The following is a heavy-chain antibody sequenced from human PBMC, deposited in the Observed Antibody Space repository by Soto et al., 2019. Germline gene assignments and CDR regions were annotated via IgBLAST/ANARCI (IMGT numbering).Heavy chain of an antibody. CDR3: AAYDVWSGYYTDAFDI. CDR1: GYSFTSYW. V-gene: IGHV5-51*01. Sequence: GESLKISCKGSGYSFTSYWIGWVRQMPGKGLEWMGIIYPGDSDTRYSPSFQGQVTISADKSISTAYLQWSSLKASDTAMYYCAAYDVWSGYYTDAFDIWGQGTMVTVSS. J-gene: IGHJ3*02. CDR2: IYPGDSDT. D-gene: IGHD3-3*01.